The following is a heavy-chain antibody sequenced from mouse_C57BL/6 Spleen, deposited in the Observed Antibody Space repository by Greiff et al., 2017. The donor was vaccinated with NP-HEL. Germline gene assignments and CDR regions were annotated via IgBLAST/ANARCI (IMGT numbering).Heavy chain of an antibody. D-gene: IGHD1-1*01. V-gene: IGHV1-15*01. J-gene: IGHJ2*01. CDR2: IDPETGGT. Sequence: VQLQQSGAELVRPGASVTLSCKASGYTFTDYEMHWVKQTPVHGLEWIGAIDPETGGTAYNQKFKGKAILTADKSSSTAYMELRSLTSEDSAVYYCTRAYYYGSSYDYFDYWGQGTTLTVAS. CDR3: TRAYYYGSSYDYFDY. CDR1: GYTFTDYE.